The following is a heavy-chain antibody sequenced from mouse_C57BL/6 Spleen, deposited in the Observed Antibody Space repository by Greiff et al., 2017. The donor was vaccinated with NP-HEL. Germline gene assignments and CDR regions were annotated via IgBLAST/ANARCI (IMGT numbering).Heavy chain of an antibody. Sequence: EVKLQESVAELVRPGASVKLSCTASGFNIKNTYMHWVKQRPEQGLEWIGRIDPANGNTKYAPKFQGKATITADTSSNTAYLQLSSLTSENTAIYYCARSGYYGSSLYFDYWGQGTTLTVSS. CDR3: ARSGYYGSSLYFDY. V-gene: IGHV14-3*01. J-gene: IGHJ2*01. CDR1: GFNIKNTY. D-gene: IGHD1-1*01. CDR2: IDPANGNT.